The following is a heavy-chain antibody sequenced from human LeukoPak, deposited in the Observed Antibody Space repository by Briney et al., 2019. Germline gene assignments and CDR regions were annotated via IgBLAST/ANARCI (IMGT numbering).Heavy chain of an antibody. CDR1: GGSISSYY. J-gene: IGHJ3*02. CDR2: IYYSGST. Sequence: SETLSLTCTVSGGSISSYYWSWIRQPPGKGLEWIGYIYYSGSTNYNPSLKSRVTISVDTSKNQFSLKLSSVTAADTAVYYCARDSSGYSGDAFDIWGQGTMVTVSS. D-gene: IGHD3-22*01. V-gene: IGHV4-59*01. CDR3: ARDSSGYSGDAFDI.